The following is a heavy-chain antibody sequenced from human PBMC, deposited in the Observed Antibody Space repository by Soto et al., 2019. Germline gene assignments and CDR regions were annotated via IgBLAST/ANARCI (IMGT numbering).Heavy chain of an antibody. CDR3: ATHVF. J-gene: IGHJ4*02. CDR2: ISPDGSRM. V-gene: IGHV3-7*01. D-gene: IGHD3-16*01. CDR1: GFSFSASW. Sequence: EVQLVESGGGLVQPGGSLRLSCAASGFSFSASWMSWARQVPGKGLEWVANISPDGSRMAYVGSVNDRFTISRGNAQKTFYPKKNARPAEDGAVFFWATHVFGGQGPLVPVPS.